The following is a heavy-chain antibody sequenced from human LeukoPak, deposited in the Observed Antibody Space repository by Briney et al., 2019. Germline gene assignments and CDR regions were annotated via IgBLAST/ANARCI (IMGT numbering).Heavy chain of an antibody. Sequence: GASEKVSCKASGYTFSSYYMHWVRQAPGQGLEWVGLINPTGDSTNYAQNFRGRVTMTRDTSTSTVYMDLSSLRSEGTAVYYCAREASGGYFDYWGQGTLVTVSS. V-gene: IGHV1-46*01. CDR1: GYTFSSYY. D-gene: IGHD4-23*01. CDR3: AREASGGYFDY. J-gene: IGHJ4*02. CDR2: INPTGDST.